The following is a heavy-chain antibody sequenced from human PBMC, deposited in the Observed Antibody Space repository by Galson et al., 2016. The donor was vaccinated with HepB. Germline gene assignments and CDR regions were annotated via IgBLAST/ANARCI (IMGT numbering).Heavy chain of an antibody. Sequence: PALAKPTQTLTLTCTFSGFSLSSTATGVGWIRQPPGKALEWFALIYWNDNKYFRPSLQSRLTITKDTSKNQVILTMTNMDPVDTATYYCAHGSGWLFDQWGQGTLVTVSS. CDR1: GFSLSSTATG. V-gene: IGHV2-5*01. J-gene: IGHJ4*02. CDR2: IYWNDNK. D-gene: IGHD6-25*01. CDR3: AHGSGWLFDQ.